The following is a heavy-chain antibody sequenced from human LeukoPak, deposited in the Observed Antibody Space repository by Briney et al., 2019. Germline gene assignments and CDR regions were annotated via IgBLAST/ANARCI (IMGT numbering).Heavy chain of an antibody. V-gene: IGHV3-7*03. CDR2: IKQDGSEK. J-gene: IGHJ4*02. D-gene: IGHD6-13*01. CDR1: GFTFSSYW. CDR3: AKRGFSSSWSGRKDYYFDY. Sequence: GGSLRLSCAASGFTFSSYWMSWVRQAPGKGLEWVANIKQDGSEKYYVDSVKGRFTISRDNAKNSLYLQMNSLRAEDTAVYYCAKRGFSSSWSGRKDYYFDYWGQGTLVTVSS.